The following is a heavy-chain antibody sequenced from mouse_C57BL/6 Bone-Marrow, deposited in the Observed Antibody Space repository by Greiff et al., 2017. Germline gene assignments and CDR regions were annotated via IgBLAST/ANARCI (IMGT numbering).Heavy chain of an antibody. CDR3: ARRLARFDY. Sequence: VQLQQSGPELVKPGASVKISCKASGYTFTDYYINWVKQRPGLGLEWIGGFYPGSGNTKYNEKFKGKATMTVATSSSTAFMQLSSLTSDDSAVYFCARRLARFDYWGQGNTLTVSS. CDR1: GYTFTDYY. J-gene: IGHJ2*01. D-gene: IGHD6-1*01. V-gene: IGHV1-84*01. CDR2: FYPGSGNT.